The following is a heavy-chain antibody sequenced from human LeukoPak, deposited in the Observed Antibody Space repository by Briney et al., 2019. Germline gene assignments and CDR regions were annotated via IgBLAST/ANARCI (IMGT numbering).Heavy chain of an antibody. V-gene: IGHV3-23*01. Sequence: GGSLRLSCAASGFTFSSYAMSWVRQAPGKGLEWVSAISNSGGNTYYADSVKGRFTISRDNSKDTLSLQMNSLRADDTAVYYCARQELDRLYFDYWGQGTLVTVSS. CDR3: ARQELDRLYFDY. D-gene: IGHD1-26*01. J-gene: IGHJ4*02. CDR2: ISNSGGNT. CDR1: GFTFSSYA.